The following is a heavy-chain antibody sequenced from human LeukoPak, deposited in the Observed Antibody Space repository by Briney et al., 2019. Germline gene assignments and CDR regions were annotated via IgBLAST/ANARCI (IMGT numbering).Heavy chain of an antibody. Sequence: ASVTVSCKASGGTFSSYAISWVRQAPGQGLEWMGGIIPILGTANYAQKFQGRVTITTDESTSTAYMELSSLRSEDTAVYYCARGLGLRPYYYMDVWGKGTTVTVSS. CDR3: ARGLGLRPYYYMDV. J-gene: IGHJ6*03. CDR2: IIPILGTA. CDR1: GGTFSSYA. D-gene: IGHD1-26*01. V-gene: IGHV1-69*05.